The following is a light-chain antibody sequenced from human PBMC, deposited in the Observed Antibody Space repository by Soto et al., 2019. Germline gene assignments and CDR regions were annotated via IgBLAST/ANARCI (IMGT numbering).Light chain of an antibody. CDR2: NAS. J-gene: IGKJ1*01. CDR1: QSVTNF. Sequence: EIVLTQSPGTLSLSPGERATLSCRASQSVTNFLAWYQQKPGQSPSLLIYNASHRATGIPARFSGSGSGTDFTLTISSLEPEDFAVYYCQQRYRWPEPFGQGTKVEIK. V-gene: IGKV3-11*01. CDR3: QQRYRWPEP.